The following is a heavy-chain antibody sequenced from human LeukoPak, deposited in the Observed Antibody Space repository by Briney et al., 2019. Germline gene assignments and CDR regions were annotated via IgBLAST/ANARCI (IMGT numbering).Heavy chain of an antibody. CDR2: ISAYNNYI. J-gene: IGHJ4*02. CDR1: GFTSSSYA. Sequence: GGSLTLSCAASGFTSSSYAMSWVRQARGKGLEWVSSISAYNNYIYYSDSVKGRFTVSRDNTKKSLYLQMNSLRAEDTAVYFCAGGISEGHPITSIDYWGQGTLVSVSS. D-gene: IGHD3-16*01. CDR3: AGGISEGHPITSIDY. V-gene: IGHV3-21*01.